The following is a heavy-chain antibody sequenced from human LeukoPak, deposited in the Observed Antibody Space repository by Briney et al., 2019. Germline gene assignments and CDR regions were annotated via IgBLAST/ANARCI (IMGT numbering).Heavy chain of an antibody. V-gene: IGHV3-7*01. J-gene: IGHJ4*02. CDR1: GFTFNTHW. CDR3: APQTMILVL. CDR2: IKEDGSKT. D-gene: IGHD3-22*01. Sequence: PGGSLRLSCVAPGFTFNTHWVSWVRQAPGKGLEWVANIKEDGSKTDYVDSVKGRFTSSRDNAKNSVFLQMNSLRAEDTAVYYCAPQTMILVLGGQGTLVTVSS.